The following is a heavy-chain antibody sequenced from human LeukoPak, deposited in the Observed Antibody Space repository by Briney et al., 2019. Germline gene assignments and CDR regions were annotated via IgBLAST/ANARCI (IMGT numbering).Heavy chain of an antibody. V-gene: IGHV4-4*07. CDR1: GGSTSSYY. Sequence: SETLSLTCTVSGGSTSSYYWSWIRQPAGKGLEWIGRIYTSGSTNYNPSLKSRVTMSVDTSKNQFSLKLSSVTAADTAVYYCARVDLYGAVDAFDIWGQGTMVTVSS. CDR2: IYTSGST. J-gene: IGHJ3*02. CDR3: ARVDLYGAVDAFDI. D-gene: IGHD4-17*01.